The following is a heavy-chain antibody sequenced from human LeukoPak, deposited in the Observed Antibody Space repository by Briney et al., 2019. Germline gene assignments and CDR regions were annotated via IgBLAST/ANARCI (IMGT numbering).Heavy chain of an antibody. CDR2: IKSKIDGGTA. Sequence: GGSLRLSCAASGFTFTTYAMGWVRQSPGKGLEWVGRIKSKIDGGTADCAAPVKGRFTISRDESKNTLYLQMNSLRTEDTAVYYCTTPRPSSSGWYIFDYWGQGTLVTVFS. V-gene: IGHV3-15*01. J-gene: IGHJ4*02. D-gene: IGHD6-19*01. CDR1: GFTFTTYA. CDR3: TTPRPSSSGWYIFDY.